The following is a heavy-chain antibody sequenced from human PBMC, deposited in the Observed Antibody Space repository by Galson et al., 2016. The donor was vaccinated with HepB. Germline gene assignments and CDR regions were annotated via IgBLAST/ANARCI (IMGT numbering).Heavy chain of an antibody. CDR2: TMTNARSYTT. D-gene: IGHD6-6*01. Sequence: SLRLSCAASGFMFSDHYMDWVRQAPGKGLEWVARTMTNARSYTTAYTASVKGRFTISRGDSQNSVYLQMNSRNNEDTALSYCIRTSRSSGYWYFDLWGRGTLVTVSS. CDR3: IRTSRSSGYWYFDL. J-gene: IGHJ2*01. CDR1: GFMFSDHY. V-gene: IGHV3-72*01.